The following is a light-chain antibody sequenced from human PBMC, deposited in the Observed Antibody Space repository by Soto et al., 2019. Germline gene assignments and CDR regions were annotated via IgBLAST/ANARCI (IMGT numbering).Light chain of an antibody. J-gene: IGKJ2*01. CDR2: DAS. CDR3: QQYNNWHPYT. Sequence: EIVMTQSPATLSVSPGERATLSCRASQSVSSNLAWYQQKPGQAPRLLIYDASTRATGIPARFSGSGSGTEFTLTISSLQSEDFALYYCQQYNNWHPYTFGQGTNLEIK. V-gene: IGKV3-15*01. CDR1: QSVSSN.